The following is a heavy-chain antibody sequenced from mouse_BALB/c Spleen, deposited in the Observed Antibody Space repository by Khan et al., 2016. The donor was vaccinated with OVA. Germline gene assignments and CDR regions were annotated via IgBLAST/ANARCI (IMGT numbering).Heavy chain of an antibody. CDR3: ARVSTMITTGFAY. CDR2: INSNGGST. D-gene: IGHD2-4*01. CDR1: GFTFSSYG. V-gene: IGHV5-6-3*01. J-gene: IGHJ3*01. Sequence: EVQLLESGGGLVQPGGSLKLSCAASGFTFSSYGMSWVRQTPDKRLELVATINSNGGSTYYPDSVKGRFTISRDNAKNTLYLQMSSLKSEDTAMYYCARVSTMITTGFAYWGQGTLVTVSA.